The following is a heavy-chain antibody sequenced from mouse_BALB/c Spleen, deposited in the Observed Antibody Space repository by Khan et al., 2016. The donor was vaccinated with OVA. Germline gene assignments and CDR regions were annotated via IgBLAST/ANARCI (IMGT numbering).Heavy chain of an antibody. J-gene: IGHJ2*01. CDR3: ARNAYFSNYFDS. CDR1: GYTFTNYW. Sequence: QVQLQQPGAELVKPGASVKLSCKASGYTFTNYWVHWVKQRPGQGLEWIGEVYPGDGRADYNEKFKTKATLTVDKSSNTAFMQLSSLTSEDSAVYSCARNAYFSNYFDSWGQGTTLTVSS. CDR2: VYPGDGRA. V-gene: IGHV1S81*02. D-gene: IGHD2-5*01.